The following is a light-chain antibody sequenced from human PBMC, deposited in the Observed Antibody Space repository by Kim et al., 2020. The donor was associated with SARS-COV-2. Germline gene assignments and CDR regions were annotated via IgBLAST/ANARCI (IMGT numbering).Light chain of an antibody. J-gene: IGKJ4*01. CDR3: KQALLNPLA. V-gene: IGKV2-28*01. CDR1: QSLLHHTGYNF. CDR2: LGS. Sequence: PASISCRSSQSLLHHTGYNFLDWDLQKPGQSPQLLIYLGSKRASGVPDRFSGSGSGTDFTLKISRVEAEDVGMYYCKQALLNPLAFGGGTKVDIK.